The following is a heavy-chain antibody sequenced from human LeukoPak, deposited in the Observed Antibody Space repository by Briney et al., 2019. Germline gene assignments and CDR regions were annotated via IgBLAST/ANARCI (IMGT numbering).Heavy chain of an antibody. V-gene: IGHV4-34*01. CDR3: ARRDSSGYSAAFDI. J-gene: IGHJ3*02. D-gene: IGHD3-22*01. Sequence: PSETLSLTCAVYGGSFSGYYWSWIRQPPGKGLEWIGEIDHSGSTYYNPSLKSRVTISVDTSKNQFSLKLSSVTAADTAVYYCARRDSSGYSAAFDIWGQGTMVTVSS. CDR1: GGSFSGYY. CDR2: IDHSGST.